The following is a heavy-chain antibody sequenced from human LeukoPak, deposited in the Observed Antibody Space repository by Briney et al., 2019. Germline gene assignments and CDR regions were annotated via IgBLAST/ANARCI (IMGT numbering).Heavy chain of an antibody. CDR1: GGTFSSYA. CDR2: IIPIFGTA. J-gene: IGHJ4*02. CDR3: AAMYCSSTSCYANYFDY. V-gene: IGHV1-69*06. D-gene: IGHD2-2*01. Sequence: SVKVSCKASGGTFSSYAISWVRQAPGQGLEWMGGIIPIFGTANYAQKFQGRVTITADKSTSIAYMELSSLRSEDTAVYYCAAMYCSSTSCYANYFDYWGQGTLVTVSS.